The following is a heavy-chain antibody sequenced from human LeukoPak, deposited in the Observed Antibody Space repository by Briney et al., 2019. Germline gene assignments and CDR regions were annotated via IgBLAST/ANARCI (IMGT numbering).Heavy chain of an antibody. CDR3: VKDRWVDY. V-gene: IGHV3-64D*09. Sequence: QPGGSLRLSCSVSGFSISDYAMHWVRQAPGKGLECVSSISSNGGSTYYVGSVKGRFTISRDNSKNALYLQMSSLRTEDTAVYYCVKDRWVDYWGQGILVSVSS. D-gene: IGHD3-16*01. CDR1: GFSISDYA. CDR2: ISSNGGST. J-gene: IGHJ4*02.